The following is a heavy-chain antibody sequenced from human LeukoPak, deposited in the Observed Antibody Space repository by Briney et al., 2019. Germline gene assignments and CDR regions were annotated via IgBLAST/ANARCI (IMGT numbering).Heavy chain of an antibody. D-gene: IGHD2-8*02. Sequence: PGGSLRLSCAASGFTLSDHYMDWVRKAPGKGREWVGRTGKKANSHTTEYAASVKGRFTISRDDSKNSLYLQMNSLKTEDTAVYYCAREALDTDGFYYWCDYWGQGTLVTVSS. J-gene: IGHJ4*02. CDR3: AREALDTDGFYYWCDY. CDR1: GFTLSDHY. V-gene: IGHV3-72*01. CDR2: TGKKANSHTT.